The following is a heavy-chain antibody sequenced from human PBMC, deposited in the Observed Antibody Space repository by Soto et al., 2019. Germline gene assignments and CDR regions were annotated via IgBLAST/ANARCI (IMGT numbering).Heavy chain of an antibody. CDR2: INPNSGGT. J-gene: IGHJ6*02. V-gene: IGHV1-2*04. D-gene: IGHD2-2*01. Sequence: GASVKVSCKASGYTFTGYYMHCVRQAPGQGLEWMGWINPNSGGTNYAQKFQGWVTMTRDTSISTAYMELSRLRSDDTAVYYCARDGSQGGSGIVVVPAAGSFYGMDVWGQGTTVTVSS. CDR3: ARDGSQGGSGIVVVPAAGSFYGMDV. CDR1: GYTFTGYY.